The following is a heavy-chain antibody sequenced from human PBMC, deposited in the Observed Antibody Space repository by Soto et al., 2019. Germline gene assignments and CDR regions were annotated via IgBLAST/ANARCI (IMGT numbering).Heavy chain of an antibody. V-gene: IGHV1-8*01. D-gene: IGHD5-18*01. J-gene: IGHJ4*02. CDR3: ARVMDTAMPSDY. CDR2: MNPNSGNT. CDR1: GYTFTSYD. Sequence: RASVKVSCKASGYTFTSYDINWVRQATGQGLEWMGWMNPNSGNTGYAQKFQGRVTMTRNTSISTAYMELSSLRSEDTAVYYCARVMDTAMPSDYWGQGTLVTVSS.